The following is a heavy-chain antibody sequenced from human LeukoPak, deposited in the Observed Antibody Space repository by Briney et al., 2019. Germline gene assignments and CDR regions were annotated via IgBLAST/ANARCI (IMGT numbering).Heavy chain of an antibody. Sequence: XXQGLEWMGWMNPNSGNTGYAQKFQGRVTMTRNTSISTAYMELSSLRSEDTAVYYCARGYYDSSGYAHWGQGTLVTVSS. CDR2: MNPNSGNT. D-gene: IGHD3-22*01. V-gene: IGHV1-8*01. J-gene: IGHJ4*02. CDR3: ARGYYDSSGYAH.